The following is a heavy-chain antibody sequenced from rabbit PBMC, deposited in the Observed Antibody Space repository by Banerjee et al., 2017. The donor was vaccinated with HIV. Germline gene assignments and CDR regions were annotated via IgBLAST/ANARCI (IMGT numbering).Heavy chain of an antibody. CDR2: IYTGSGAT. Sequence: QEQLEESGGDLVKPEGSLTLTCTASGFSFSNKYVMCWVRQAPGKGLEWIGCIYTGSGATYYANWVNGRFTISRSTSLNTVDLKMTSLTAADTAAYFCAREDDDYGDFNLWGPGTLVTVS. V-gene: IGHV1S43*01. J-gene: IGHJ4*01. D-gene: IGHD2-1*01. CDR3: AREDDDYGDFNL. CDR1: GFSFSNKYV.